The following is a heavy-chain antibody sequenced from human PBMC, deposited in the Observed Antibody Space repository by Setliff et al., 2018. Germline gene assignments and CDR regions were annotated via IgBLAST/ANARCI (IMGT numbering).Heavy chain of an antibody. CDR2: ITHSGST. CDR1: GGSFSGYY. D-gene: IGHD2-2*02. J-gene: IGHJ6*02. V-gene: IGHV4-34*01. Sequence: TLSLTCAVYGGSFSGYYWSWIRQPPGKGLEWIGEITHSGSTNYNPSLKSRVTISVDTSKNQFSLKLSSVTAADAAVYYCARDRQYCSSPTCYSSYFYYYGMDVWGQGTTVTVSS. CDR3: ARDRQYCSSPTCYSSYFYYYGMDV.